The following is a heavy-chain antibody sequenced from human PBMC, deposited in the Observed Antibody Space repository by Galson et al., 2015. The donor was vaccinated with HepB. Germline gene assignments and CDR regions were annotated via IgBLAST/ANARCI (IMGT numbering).Heavy chain of an antibody. V-gene: IGHV1-18*04. CDR3: ARVGPDDYGDYQGFFDI. Sequence: SVKVSCKASGYTFTSYGISWVRQAPGQGLEWMGWISAYNGNTNYAQKLQGRVTMTTDTSTSTAYMELRSLRSDDTAVYYCARVGPDDYGDYQGFFDIWGQGTMVTVSS. CDR1: GYTFTSYG. J-gene: IGHJ3*02. D-gene: IGHD4-17*01. CDR2: ISAYNGNT.